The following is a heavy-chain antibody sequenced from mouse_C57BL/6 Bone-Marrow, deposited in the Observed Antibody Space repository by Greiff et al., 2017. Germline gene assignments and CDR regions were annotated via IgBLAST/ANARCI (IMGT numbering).Heavy chain of an antibody. CDR3: ARDYYGSSLGVYFDY. CDR2: IDPSDSET. V-gene: IGHV1-52*01. CDR1: GYTFTSYW. D-gene: IGHD1-1*01. J-gene: IGHJ2*01. Sequence: VQLQQPGAELVRPGSSVKLSCKASGYTFTSYWMHWVKQRPIQGLEWIGNIDPSDSETHYNQKFKDKATLTVDKSSSTAYMQLSSLTSEDSAVYYCARDYYGSSLGVYFDYWGQGTTLTVSS.